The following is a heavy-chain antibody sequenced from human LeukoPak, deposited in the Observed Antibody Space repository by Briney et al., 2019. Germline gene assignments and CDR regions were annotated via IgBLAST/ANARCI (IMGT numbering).Heavy chain of an antibody. J-gene: IGHJ6*03. CDR3: ARGALEMATINYYYYMDV. D-gene: IGHD5-24*01. V-gene: IGHV4-61*02. Sequence: PSQTLSLTCTVSGGSVSSGSYYWSWIRQPAGKGLEWIGRMHTSGTTNYNPALKSRVTISVDTSKNQFSLKLSSVTAADTAVYYCARGALEMATINYYYYMDVWGKGTTVTISS. CDR2: MHTSGTT. CDR1: GGSVSSGSYY.